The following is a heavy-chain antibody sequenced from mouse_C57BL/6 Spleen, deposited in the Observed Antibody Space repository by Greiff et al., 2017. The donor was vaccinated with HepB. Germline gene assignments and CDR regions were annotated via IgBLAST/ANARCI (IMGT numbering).Heavy chain of an antibody. CDR3: TIGSNFFFDY. J-gene: IGHJ2*01. V-gene: IGHV6-3*01. CDR1: GFTFSNYW. CDR2: IRLKSDNYAT. D-gene: IGHD2-5*01. Sequence: EVQRVESGGGLVQPGGSMKLSCVASGFTFSNYWMNWVRQSPEKGLEWVAQIRLKSDNYATHYAESVKGRFTISRDDSKSSVYLQMNNLRAEDTGIYYCTIGSNFFFDYWGQGTTLTVSS.